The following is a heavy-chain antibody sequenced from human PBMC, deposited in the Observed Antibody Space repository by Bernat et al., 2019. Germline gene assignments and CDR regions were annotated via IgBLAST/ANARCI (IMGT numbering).Heavy chain of an antibody. CDR1: GFTFSDYY. CDR2: ISSSSTYT. CDR3: ASQWLDDYYDY. Sequence: QVQLVESGGGLVKPRGSLRLSCAASGFTFSDYYMSWIRQAPGKGLEWVSYISSSSTYTNYADSVKGRFTISRDNAKNSLYLQMNSLRAEDTAVYYCASQWLDDYYDYWGQGTLVTVSS. D-gene: IGHD6-19*01. V-gene: IGHV3-11*05. J-gene: IGHJ4*02.